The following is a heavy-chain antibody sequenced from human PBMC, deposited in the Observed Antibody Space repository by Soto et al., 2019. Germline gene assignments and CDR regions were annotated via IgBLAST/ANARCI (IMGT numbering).Heavy chain of an antibody. CDR2: ISYDGSNK. J-gene: IGHJ6*02. D-gene: IGHD4-4*01. CDR1: GFTFSSYA. V-gene: IGHV3-30-3*01. CDR3: ARNYDYSNYYYYYGMDV. Sequence: GGSLRLSCAASGFTFSSYAMHWVRQAPGKGLEWVAVISYDGSNKYYADSVKGRFTISRDNSKNTLYLQMNSLRAEDTAVYYCARNYDYSNYYYYYGMDVWGQGTTVTVSS.